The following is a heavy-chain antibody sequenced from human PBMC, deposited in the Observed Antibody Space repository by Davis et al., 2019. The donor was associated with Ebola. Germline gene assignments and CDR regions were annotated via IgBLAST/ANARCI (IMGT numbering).Heavy chain of an antibody. CDR3: ARMSIAARPIDY. CDR2: INHSGST. V-gene: IGHV4-34*01. J-gene: IGHJ4*02. Sequence: SETLSLTCAVYGGSFSGYYWSWIRQPPGKGLEWIGEINHSGSTNYNPSLKSRVTISVDTSKNQFSLKLSSVTVADTAVYYCARMSIAARPIDYWGQGTLVTVSS. D-gene: IGHD6-6*01. CDR1: GGSFSGYY.